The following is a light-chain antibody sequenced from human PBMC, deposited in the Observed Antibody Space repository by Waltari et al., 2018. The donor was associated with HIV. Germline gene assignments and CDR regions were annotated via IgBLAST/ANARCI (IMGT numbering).Light chain of an antibody. J-gene: IGKJ3*01. CDR3: QQMNACS. CDR1: QSVSTW. CDR2: QTF. Sequence: IQITQSQSHLSASVGDIVTLTGRASQSVSTWLAMYQQKPGKAPKLVIYQTFSLETGVPSRFSGSGSGTEITLTISDLHPDDIATYFGQQMNACSFGPGAKVEI. V-gene: IGKV1-5*03.